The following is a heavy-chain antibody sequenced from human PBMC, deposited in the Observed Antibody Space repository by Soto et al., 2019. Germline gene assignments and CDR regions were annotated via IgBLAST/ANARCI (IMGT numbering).Heavy chain of an antibody. Sequence: ASVKVSCKASGYTFTGYYMHWVRQAPGQGLEWMGWINPNSGGTNYAQKFQGWVTMTRDTSISTAYMELSRLRSDDTAVYYCARVRGSGSYHYYFDYWGQGTLVTVS. D-gene: IGHD3-10*01. J-gene: IGHJ4*02. V-gene: IGHV1-2*04. CDR3: ARVRGSGSYHYYFDY. CDR1: GYTFTGYY. CDR2: INPNSGGT.